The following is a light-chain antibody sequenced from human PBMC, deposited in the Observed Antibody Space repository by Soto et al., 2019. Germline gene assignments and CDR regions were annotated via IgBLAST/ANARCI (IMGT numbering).Light chain of an antibody. CDR3: ETWDSSLSGVV. J-gene: IGLJ2*01. V-gene: IGLV1-51*01. CDR1: TSNIGNNY. CDR2: DNN. Sequence: QSALTQPPSVSAAPGQKVTISCSGSTSNIGNNYVSWYQQLPGTAPKLLIYDNNKRPSGIPDRFSGSKSGTSGTLDITGPQTGDEADYYCETWDSSLSGVVFGGGTKLTVL.